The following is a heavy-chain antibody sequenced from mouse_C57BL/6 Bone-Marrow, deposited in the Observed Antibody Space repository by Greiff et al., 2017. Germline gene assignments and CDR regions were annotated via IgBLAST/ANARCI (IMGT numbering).Heavy chain of an antibody. Sequence: QVQLQQSGPELVKPGASVKISCKASGYAFSSPWMNWVKQRPGKGLEWIGRIYPGDGDTNYNGKFKGTATLTADKSSSTAYMQLSRLTSEDSAVYFCARWLLLLRSFYAMDYWGQGTSVTVSS. J-gene: IGHJ4*01. D-gene: IGHD1-1*01. V-gene: IGHV1-82*01. CDR1: GYAFSSPW. CDR2: IYPGDGDT. CDR3: ARWLLLLRSFYAMDY.